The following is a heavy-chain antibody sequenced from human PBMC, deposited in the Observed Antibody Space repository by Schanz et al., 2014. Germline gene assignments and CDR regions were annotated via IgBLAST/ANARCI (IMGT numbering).Heavy chain of an antibody. Sequence: QVQLVESGGGVVQPGRSLRLSCAASGFTFSSYGMHWVRQAPGKGLEWVAAMSYDGSIKYYGDSVKGRFTISRDNSKNTLYLHMNTLRSEDTAVYYCAKDSTHIDIVLVPTAIDYWGQGILVTVSS. CDR3: AKDSTHIDIVLVPTAIDY. D-gene: IGHD2-2*01. J-gene: IGHJ4*02. CDR1: GFTFSSYG. V-gene: IGHV3-30*18. CDR2: MSYDGSIK.